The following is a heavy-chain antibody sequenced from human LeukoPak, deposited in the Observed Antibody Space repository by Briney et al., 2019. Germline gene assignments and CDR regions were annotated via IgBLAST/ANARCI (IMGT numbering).Heavy chain of an antibody. Sequence: PGGSLRLSCAASGFTFSSYAMSWVRQAPGKGLEWVSAISGSGGRTYYADSVKGRFTISRDNSKNTLYLQMNSLRAEDTAVYYCAKDEVATMVRGVLDYWGQGTLVTVSS. V-gene: IGHV3-23*01. J-gene: IGHJ4*02. CDR2: ISGSGGRT. D-gene: IGHD3-10*01. CDR1: GFTFSSYA. CDR3: AKDEVATMVRGVLDY.